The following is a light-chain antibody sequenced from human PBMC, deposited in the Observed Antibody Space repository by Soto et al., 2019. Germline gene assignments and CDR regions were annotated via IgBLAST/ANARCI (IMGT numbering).Light chain of an antibody. V-gene: IGKV1-5*03. J-gene: IGKJ4*01. CDR1: QRIDTW. CDR3: QQYGNSPRS. CDR2: KAT. Sequence: DIQMTQSPSIVSASVGDRVTITCRASQRIDTWLAWYQQKPGTAPKLLIYKATILQSGVPSRFSGSGSGTEFTLAISSLEPDDFAVYYCQQYGNSPRSFGGGTKVDIK.